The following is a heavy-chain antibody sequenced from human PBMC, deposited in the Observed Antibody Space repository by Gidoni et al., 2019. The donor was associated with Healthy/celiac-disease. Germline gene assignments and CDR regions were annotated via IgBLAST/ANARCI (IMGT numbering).Heavy chain of an antibody. CDR3: ARGGYCSSTSCYYYYGMDV. V-gene: IGHV3-74*01. Sequence: EVQLVESGGGLVQPGGSLRLSGAASGFTFSSYWMHWVRQAPGKGLVGVSRINSDGSSTSYADSVKGRFTISRDNAKNTLYLQMNSLRAEDTAVYYCARGGYCSSTSCYYYYGMDVWGQGTTVTVSS. CDR2: INSDGSST. CDR1: GFTFSSYW. J-gene: IGHJ6*02. D-gene: IGHD2-2*01.